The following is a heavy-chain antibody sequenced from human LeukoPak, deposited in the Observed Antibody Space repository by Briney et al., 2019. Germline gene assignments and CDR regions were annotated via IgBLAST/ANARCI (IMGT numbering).Heavy chain of an antibody. CDR2: IGTAGDT. CDR1: GFTFSSYD. CDR3: ARGRRAPTKYYGMDV. J-gene: IGHJ6*02. V-gene: IGHV3-13*04. Sequence: GGSLRLSCAASGFTFSSYDLHWVRQATGKGLEWVSAIGTAGDTYYPGSVKGQFTISRENAKNSLYLQMNSLRAGDTAVYYCARGRRAPTKYYGMDVWGQGTTVTVSS.